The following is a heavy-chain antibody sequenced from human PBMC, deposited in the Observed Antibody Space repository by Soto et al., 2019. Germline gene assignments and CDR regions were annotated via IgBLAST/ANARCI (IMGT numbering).Heavy chain of an antibody. J-gene: IGHJ4*02. Sequence: QVQLVESGGGVVQPGRSLRLSCAASGFTFSSYGMHWVRQAPGKGLEWVAVISYDGSNKYYADSVKGRFTISRDNSKNTLDLQMNSLRAEDTAVYYCAKVNIGSFDYWGQGTLVTVSS. CDR3: AKVNIGSFDY. D-gene: IGHD5-12*01. V-gene: IGHV3-30*18. CDR1: GFTFSSYG. CDR2: ISYDGSNK.